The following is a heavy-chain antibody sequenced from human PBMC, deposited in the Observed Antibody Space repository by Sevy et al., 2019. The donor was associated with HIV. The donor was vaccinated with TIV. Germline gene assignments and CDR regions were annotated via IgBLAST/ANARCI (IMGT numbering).Heavy chain of an antibody. Sequence: SETLSLTCTVSGGSISSYYWSWIRQPPGKGLEGIGYIYYSGSTNYNPSLKSRVTISVDTSKNQFSLKLSSVTAADTAVYYCARGRPFGGVITYPPYFDYWGQGTLVTVSS. CDR3: ARGRPFGGVITYPPYFDY. CDR1: GGSISSYY. J-gene: IGHJ4*02. V-gene: IGHV4-59*13. CDR2: IYYSGST. D-gene: IGHD3-16*02.